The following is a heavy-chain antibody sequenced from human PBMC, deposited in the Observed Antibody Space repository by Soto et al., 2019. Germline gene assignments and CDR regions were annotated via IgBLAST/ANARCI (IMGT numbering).Heavy chain of an antibody. Sequence: YSYAGIRQPQGKGLEWIGAIYYDGTTYYTESLKSRVSISVDTSKNQFSLKVNSVTAADTAVYFCARQGFFTNDTATPEISARYLHDG. D-gene: IGHD3-16*02. CDR1: YS. CDR3: ARQGFFTNDTATPEISARYLHDG. J-gene: IGHJ6*01. CDR2: IYYDGTT. V-gene: IGHV4-39*01.